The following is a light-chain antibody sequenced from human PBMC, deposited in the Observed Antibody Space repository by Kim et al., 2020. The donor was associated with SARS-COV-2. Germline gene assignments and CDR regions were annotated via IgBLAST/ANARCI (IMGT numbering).Light chain of an antibody. CDR2: GAS. V-gene: IGKV3-20*01. CDR1: QSGSSSH. J-gene: IGKJ1*01. CDR3: QKYGSTWT. Sequence: LSPGERTSLYCWARQSGSSSHLALYQQNPGQAPRLLIYGASARATGIPDRFSGSGSGTDFTLTISRLEPEDFAVFYCQKYGSTWTFGQGTKVDIK.